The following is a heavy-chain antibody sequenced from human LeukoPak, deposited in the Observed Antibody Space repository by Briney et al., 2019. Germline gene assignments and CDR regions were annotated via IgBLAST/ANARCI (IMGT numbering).Heavy chain of an antibody. J-gene: IGHJ3*02. CDR2: IYTSGST. CDR1: GGSISSYY. CDR3: ARGRYCSADICSGGDAFDI. V-gene: IGHV4-4*09. Sequence: SETLSLTCTVSGGSISSYYWSWIRQPPGKGLEWIGYIYTSGSTNYNPSLKSRVTISVDTSKNQFSLKLSSVTAADAAVYYCARGRYCSADICSGGDAFDIWGQGTMVSVSS. D-gene: IGHD2-15*01.